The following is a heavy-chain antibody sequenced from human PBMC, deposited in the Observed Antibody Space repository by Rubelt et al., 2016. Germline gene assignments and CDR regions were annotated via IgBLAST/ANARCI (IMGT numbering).Heavy chain of an antibody. CDR1: GGSISSGGYY. CDR2: IYYSGTT. Sequence: ESGPGLVKPSQTLSLTCTVSGGSISSGGYYWGWVRQPPGKGLEWIANIYYSGTTYYNPSLKSRVTISGDTSKSQFSLKLSSVTAADTAVYYCATGTTVTTGLAYWGRGTLVTVSS. D-gene: IGHD4-17*01. CDR3: ATGTTVTTGLAY. V-gene: IGHV4-39*01. J-gene: IGHJ4*02.